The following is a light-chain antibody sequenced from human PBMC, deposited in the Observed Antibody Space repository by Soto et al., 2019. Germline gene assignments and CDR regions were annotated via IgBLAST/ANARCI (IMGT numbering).Light chain of an antibody. Sequence: EIVLTQSPDTLSLSPGERATLSGRASQSVSSNNLVWYQQKVGQAPRLLIYGASSRATGIPDRFSGSGSGTDFTLSISRLETEDFAVYYCQQYGNSLWTSGQGTKVEIK. CDR3: QQYGNSLWT. CDR1: QSVSSNN. CDR2: GAS. V-gene: IGKV3-20*01. J-gene: IGKJ1*01.